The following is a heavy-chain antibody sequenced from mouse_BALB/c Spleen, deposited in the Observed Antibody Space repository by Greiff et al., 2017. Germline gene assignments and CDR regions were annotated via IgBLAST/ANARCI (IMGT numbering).Heavy chain of an antibody. J-gene: IGHJ4*01. CDR3: ARRGGNHAMDY. V-gene: IGHV1S126*01. D-gene: IGHD2-1*01. CDR2: IDPSDSET. Sequence: QVQLQQSGPQLVRPGASVKISCKASGYSFTSYWMHWVKQRPGQGLEWIGMIDPSDSETRLNQKFKDKATLTVDKSSSTAYMQLSSPTSEDSAVYYCARRGGNHAMDYWGQGTSVTVSS. CDR1: GYSFTSYW.